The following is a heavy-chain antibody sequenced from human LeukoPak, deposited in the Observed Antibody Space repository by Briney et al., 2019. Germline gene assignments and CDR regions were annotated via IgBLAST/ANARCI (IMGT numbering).Heavy chain of an antibody. Sequence: GGSLRLSCTASGFAFSSYDMTWVRQAPGKGLEWVSAISGSGGSTYYADSVKGRFTISRDNSKNTLYLQMNSLRAEDTAVYYCAKEVGATLAFDIWGQGTMVTVSS. D-gene: IGHD1-26*01. CDR3: AKEVGATLAFDI. J-gene: IGHJ3*02. CDR2: ISGSGGST. V-gene: IGHV3-23*01. CDR1: GFAFSSYD.